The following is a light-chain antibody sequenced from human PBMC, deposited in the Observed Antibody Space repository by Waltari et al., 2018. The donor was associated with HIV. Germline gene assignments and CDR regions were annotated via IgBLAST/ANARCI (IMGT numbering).Light chain of an antibody. CDR2: SAY. Sequence: DIQMTQFPSALSASFGDSVVITCRASQAISTYLNWYQQKPGKAPVLLVYSAYKLQSGAPSRFRGAGSGRDFSLSITGLQTEDFARYFCQQSYDSPFNFGPGT. CDR3: QQSYDSPFN. J-gene: IGKJ3*01. CDR1: QAISTY. V-gene: IGKV1-39*01.